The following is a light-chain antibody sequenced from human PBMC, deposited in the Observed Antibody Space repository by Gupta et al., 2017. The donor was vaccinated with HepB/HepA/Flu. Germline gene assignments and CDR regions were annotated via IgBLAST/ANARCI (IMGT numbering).Light chain of an antibody. CDR3: QQYNDWPYT. CDR1: QSLKGN. CDR2: GVS. V-gene: IGKV3-15*01. J-gene: IGKJ2*01. Sequence: EVVLTQSPGTLSVSPGERITLSCRASQSLKGNLAWYQQRPGQAPRLVTFGVSSRAPDIPARFNGSESGTEFTLTISSLQSEDFAVYYCQQYNDWPYTFGQRTKLEIK.